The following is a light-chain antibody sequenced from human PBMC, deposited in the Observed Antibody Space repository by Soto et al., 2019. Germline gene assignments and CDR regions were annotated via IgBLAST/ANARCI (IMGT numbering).Light chain of an antibody. V-gene: IGKV1-39*01. CDR2: LTS. Sequence: DIQMTQSPSSLSASVGDKVTMTCRASQTVSDYLNWYQQKPGNAPKLLLYLTSTLQTGVPSRFSGSGSGTDFTLIISSLQPEDFATYYCQQTYSTPQTFGQGTKVEI. CDR3: QQTYSTPQT. J-gene: IGKJ1*01. CDR1: QTVSDY.